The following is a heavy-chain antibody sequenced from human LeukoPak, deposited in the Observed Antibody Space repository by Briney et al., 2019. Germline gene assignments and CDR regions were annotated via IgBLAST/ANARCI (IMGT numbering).Heavy chain of an antibody. J-gene: IGHJ4*02. CDR3: ARTGKTLLNYDFDY. CDR2: IHHSGST. CDR1: GYSISSGYY. V-gene: IGHV4-38-2*02. D-gene: IGHD1-7*01. Sequence: SETLSLTCIVSGYSISSGYYWGWIRQPPGKGLEWIGNIHHSGSTYYNPSLKSRVTISADTSKNHFSLKLSSVTAADTAVYYCARTGKTLLNYDFDYWGQGTLVTVSS.